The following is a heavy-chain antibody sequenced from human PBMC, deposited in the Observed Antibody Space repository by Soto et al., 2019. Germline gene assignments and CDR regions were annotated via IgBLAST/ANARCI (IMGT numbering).Heavy chain of an antibody. Sequence: QVQLVQSGAEVKKPGASAKVSCKASGYTFTSYGISWVRQAPGQGLEWMGWISAYNGNTNYAQKLQGRVTMTTDTSTSTANMEMRSLKPDDTAVYFCASVRLPDCTTGVCYIGAEYFQHWGQGTMVTVSS. CDR2: ISAYNGNT. J-gene: IGHJ1*01. D-gene: IGHD2-8*01. CDR1: GYTFTSYG. CDR3: ASVRLPDCTTGVCYIGAEYFQH. V-gene: IGHV1-18*01.